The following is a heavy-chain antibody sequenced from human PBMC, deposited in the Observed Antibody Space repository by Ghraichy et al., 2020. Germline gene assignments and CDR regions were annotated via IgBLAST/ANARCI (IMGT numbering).Heavy chain of an antibody. V-gene: IGHV4-39*07. J-gene: IGHJ4*02. CDR1: GGSISSSSYY. Sequence: SQTLSLTCTVSGGSISSSSYYCGWIRQPPGKGLEWIGSIYYSGSTYYNPSLKSRVTISVDTSKNQFSLKLSSVTAADTAVYYCARRIGQQWLASFDYWGQVTLVTVSS. CDR2: IYYSGST. CDR3: ARRIGQQWLASFDY. D-gene: IGHD6-19*01.